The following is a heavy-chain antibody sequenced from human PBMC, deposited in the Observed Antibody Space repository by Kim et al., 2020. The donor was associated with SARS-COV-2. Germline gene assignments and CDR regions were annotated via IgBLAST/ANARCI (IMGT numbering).Heavy chain of an antibody. J-gene: IGHJ4*01. Sequence: SETLSLTCAVYGGSFSGYYWSWIRQPPGKGLEWIGEINHSGSTNYNPSLKSRVTISVDTSKNQFSLKLSSVTAADTAVYYCARGYYDSSGYYSYYFDYWG. D-gene: IGHD3-22*01. CDR3: ARGYYDSSGYYSYYFDY. V-gene: IGHV4-34*01. CDR2: INHSGST. CDR1: GGSFSGYY.